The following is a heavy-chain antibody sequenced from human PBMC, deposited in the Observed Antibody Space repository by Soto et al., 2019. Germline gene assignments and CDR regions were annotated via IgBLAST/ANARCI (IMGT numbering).Heavy chain of an antibody. V-gene: IGHV6-1*01. D-gene: IGHD3-3*01. CDR1: GGRVSSNSAA. J-gene: IGHJ4*02. CDR2: TYYRSKWYN. Sequence: TLSLTCAISGGRVSSNSAAWNWIRQYPSRGLEWLGRTYYRSKWYNDYAVSVKSRITINPDPSKNQFSLQMNSVTPGETAAYYCARQRALRIFGVVIIRYYFAYARQGTTVTVSS. CDR3: ARQRALRIFGVVIIRYYFAY.